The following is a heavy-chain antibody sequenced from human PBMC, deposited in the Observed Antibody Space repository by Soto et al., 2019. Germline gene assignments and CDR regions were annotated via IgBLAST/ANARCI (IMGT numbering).Heavy chain of an antibody. Sequence: LSLTCTVSGASVSSYNYYWGWIRQPPGKGLEWIGYAHYSGSTNYNPSLNSRVTMSVDTSKNQFSLKVNSVTAADTAVYYCATVYYDSSAYYRGYYFDSWGQGTLVTV. V-gene: IGHV4-61*01. CDR2: AHYSGST. D-gene: IGHD3-22*01. CDR1: GASVSSYNYY. CDR3: ATVYYDSSAYYRGYYFDS. J-gene: IGHJ4*02.